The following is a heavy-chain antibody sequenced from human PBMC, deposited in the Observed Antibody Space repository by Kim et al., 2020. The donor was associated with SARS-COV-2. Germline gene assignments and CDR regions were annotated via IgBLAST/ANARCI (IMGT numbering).Heavy chain of an antibody. J-gene: IGHJ4*02. D-gene: IGHD3-16*01. CDR3: ARHWGLSVIDY. V-gene: IGHV4-59*08. CDR2: T. Sequence: TTHNPPLKSRVTISVDTSKNQFSLKLSSVTAADTAVYYCARHWGLSVIDYWGQGTLVTVSS.